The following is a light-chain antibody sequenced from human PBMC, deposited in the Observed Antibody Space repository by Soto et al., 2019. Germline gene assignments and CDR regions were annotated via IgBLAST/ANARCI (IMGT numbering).Light chain of an antibody. CDR2: AAS. V-gene: IGKV1-39*01. CDR1: QNIGVY. J-gene: IGKJ1*01. CDR3: HQTAANPWT. Sequence: DIQMTQSPSSLSASVGDRVTITCRASQNIGVYLNWYQKKPGKAPKLLIHAASSLHSGVPSTISGSGSGTDFALTISSLQPEDFATYYCHQTAANPWTFAQGTKVDIK.